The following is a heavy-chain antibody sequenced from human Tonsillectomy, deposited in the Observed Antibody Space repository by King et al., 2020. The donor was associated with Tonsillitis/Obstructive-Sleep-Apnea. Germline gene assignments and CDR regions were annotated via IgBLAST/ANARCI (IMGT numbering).Heavy chain of an antibody. CDR3: ARGGYGDYVGSFDY. J-gene: IGHJ4*02. D-gene: IGHD4-17*01. Sequence: VQLQESGPGLVKPSGTLPLTCAVSGDSISSENWWSWVRQPPGKGLEWIAEIYHSWSTNYNPSLKSRVTISVDKSKNQFSLKLTSVTAADTAVYYCARGGYGDYVGSFDYWGQGTLITVSS. CDR2: IYHSWST. V-gene: IGHV4-4*02. CDR1: GDSISSENW.